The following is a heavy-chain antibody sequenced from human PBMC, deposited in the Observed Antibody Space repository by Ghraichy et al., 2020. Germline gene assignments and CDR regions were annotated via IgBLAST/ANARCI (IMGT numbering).Heavy chain of an antibody. Sequence: ASVKVSCKASGYTFTSYGISWVRHAPGQGLEWMGWISTYNGNTNYAQKFQGRVTMTTDTSTSTAYMELRSLRYDDTAVYYCARPPGRFWDYWGQGTLVTVSP. J-gene: IGHJ4*02. V-gene: IGHV1-18*01. CDR2: ISTYNGNT. D-gene: IGHD2-15*01. CDR3: ARPPGRFWDY. CDR1: GYTFTSYG.